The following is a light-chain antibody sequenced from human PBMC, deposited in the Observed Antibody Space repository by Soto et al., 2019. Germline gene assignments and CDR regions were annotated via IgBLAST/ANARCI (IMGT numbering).Light chain of an antibody. Sequence: EIVMTQSPATLSVSPGERATLSCRASQSISSKLAWYQQKPGQGPRLLIYDASTRATGIPARFSGGGSGTDFTLTISSLQSEDFAVYYCQQYNNWLRWTFGQGTKVDIK. CDR2: DAS. CDR3: QQYNNWLRWT. J-gene: IGKJ1*01. CDR1: QSISSK. V-gene: IGKV3-15*01.